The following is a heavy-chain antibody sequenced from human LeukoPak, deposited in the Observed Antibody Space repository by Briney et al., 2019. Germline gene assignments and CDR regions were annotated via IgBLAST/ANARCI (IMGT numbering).Heavy chain of an antibody. D-gene: IGHD3-9*01. J-gene: IGHJ4*02. V-gene: IGHV4-30-4*01. CDR1: GHSFSSDDFY. CDR3: ARRRTGYLSYYFDS. CDR2: ISYSGST. Sequence: PSETLSLTCTVSGHSFSSDDFYWSWIRQPPGKGLEWLGYISYSGSTFYNPSLKSRVTISVGTSKNQFSLKLFSVTAADTAVYYCARRRTGYLSYYFDSWGQGVLVTVSS.